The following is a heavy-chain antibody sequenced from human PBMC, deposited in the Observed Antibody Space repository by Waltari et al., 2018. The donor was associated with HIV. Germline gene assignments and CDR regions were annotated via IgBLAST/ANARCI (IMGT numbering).Heavy chain of an antibody. V-gene: IGHV1-69-2*01. CDR2: IDPEDGET. CDR1: GYTFTDYD. CDR3: ASLAAAVYFDA. J-gene: IGHJ4*02. D-gene: IGHD6-13*01. Sequence: EVHLVQSGPEARKTGATPKISCRVSGYTFTDYDIHWVQEAPGRGLEWMGLIDPEDGETVYAEKFQDRLTITADTSADTVYMELTSLRSDDTAVYYCASLAAAVYFDAWGQGTLLTVSS.